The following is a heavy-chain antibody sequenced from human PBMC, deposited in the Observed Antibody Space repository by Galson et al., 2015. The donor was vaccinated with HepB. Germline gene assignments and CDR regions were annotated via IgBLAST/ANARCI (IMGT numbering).Heavy chain of an antibody. V-gene: IGHV1-69*10. CDR3: ARGPRYGSGSYSPHYFDY. J-gene: IGHJ4*02. D-gene: IGHD3-10*01. CDR1: GGTFSTYA. CDR2: IIPILDIT. Sequence: SVKVSCKASGGTFSTYAISWVRQAPGQGLEWMGGIIPILDITNYAQKFQGRVTITADKSTATAYMELSSLKSEDTAVYYCARGPRYGSGSYSPHYFDYWGQGTLVTVSS.